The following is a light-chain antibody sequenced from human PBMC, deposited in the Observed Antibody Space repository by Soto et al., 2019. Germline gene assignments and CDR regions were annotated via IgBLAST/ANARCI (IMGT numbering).Light chain of an antibody. CDR3: QQSYTTPWT. CDR1: QSISYY. J-gene: IGKJ1*01. CDR2: TTS. V-gene: IGKV1-39*01. Sequence: DIKMTQSPSSLSASVGDRITITCRASQSISYYLNWYQQKPGRAPRLLIYTTSSLQSGVPSKFSGSASGTDFTLTISSLQPEDFATYYCQQSYTTPWTSGQRTKVDIK.